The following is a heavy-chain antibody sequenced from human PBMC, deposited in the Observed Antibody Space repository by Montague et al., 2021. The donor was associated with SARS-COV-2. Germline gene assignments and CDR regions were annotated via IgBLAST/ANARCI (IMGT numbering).Heavy chain of an antibody. J-gene: IGHJ3*01. CDR1: GGSVNSGNYF. Sequence: SETLSLTCTVSGGSVNSGNYFWNWIRQPPGKGLEYIGYISYSGNTNYNPSLKSRVSISVDTSKNQFTLKLTSVTAADTAMYYCAKEREVVRAARTLVAFDLWGQGTMVTVSS. D-gene: IGHD2-2*01. V-gene: IGHV4-61*01. CDR3: AKEREVVRAARTLVAFDL. CDR2: ISYSGNT.